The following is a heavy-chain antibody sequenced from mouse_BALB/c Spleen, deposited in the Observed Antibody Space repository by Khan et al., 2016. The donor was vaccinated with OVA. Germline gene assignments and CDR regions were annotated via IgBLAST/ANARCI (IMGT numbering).Heavy chain of an antibody. D-gene: IGHD2-14*01. CDR3: ARAYYRYDGYYSMDY. Sequence: QVQLKESGPGLVVPSQSLSITCTVSGFSLSRYNIHWVRQPPGKGLEWLGMIWGGGGTDYNSTLKSRLSISKENSKSQVFLKMNSLQTDDTAMYFWARAYYRYDGYYSMDYWGQGTSVTVSS. V-gene: IGHV2-6-4*01. CDR2: IWGGGGT. CDR1: GFSLSRYN. J-gene: IGHJ4*01.